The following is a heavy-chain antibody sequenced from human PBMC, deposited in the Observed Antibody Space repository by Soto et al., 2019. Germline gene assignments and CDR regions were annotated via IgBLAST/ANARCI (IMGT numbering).Heavy chain of an antibody. D-gene: IGHD2-21*01. Sequence: RASVKVSCKASGYTFTSYGISWVRQAPGQGLEWMGWISAYNGNTNFAQKLQGRVTMTTDTSTSTAYMELRSLRSDDTAVYYCARVGDDYYYYYMDVWGKGTTVTVSS. CDR3: ARVGDDYYYYYMDV. CDR1: GYTFTSYG. V-gene: IGHV1-18*01. J-gene: IGHJ6*03. CDR2: ISAYNGNT.